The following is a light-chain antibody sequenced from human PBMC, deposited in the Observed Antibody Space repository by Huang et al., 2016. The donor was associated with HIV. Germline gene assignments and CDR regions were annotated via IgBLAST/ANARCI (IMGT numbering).Light chain of an antibody. CDR2: KVA. J-gene: IGKJ1*01. CDR1: QSLIFTDGNTY. V-gene: IGKV2-30*01. CDR3: MQGTHWPPM. Sequence: DILLTQSPLSLPVTLGQPASISCRSSQSLIFTDGNTYLNWFHRRPGQPPRRLIYKVAKRDSGVPARISGSGSGTYFTLEISRVEAGDVGLYFCMQGTHWPPMFGQGTKVELK.